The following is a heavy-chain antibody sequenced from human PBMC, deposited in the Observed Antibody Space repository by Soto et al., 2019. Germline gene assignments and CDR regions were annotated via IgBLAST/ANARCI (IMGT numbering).Heavy chain of an antibody. V-gene: IGHV1-3*01. CDR2: INGDSGKP. J-gene: IGHJ6*02. CDR3: GRGAGTSKIYAMGMDV. CDR1: AFNLRSYS. Sequence: QAQLVQSGPEVQKPGASMKVSCKASAFNLRSYSIHWVRQAPGQRLEWMGQINGDSGKPRYSHRFEGRVTFKRATDASTATLELHSLRPEDTAVYYCGRGAGTSKIYAMGMDVWGQGTAVSVSS. D-gene: IGHD2-2*01.